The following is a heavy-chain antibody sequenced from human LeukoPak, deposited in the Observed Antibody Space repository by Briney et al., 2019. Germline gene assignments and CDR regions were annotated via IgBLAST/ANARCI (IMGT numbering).Heavy chain of an antibody. V-gene: IGHV3-7*05. J-gene: IGHJ4*02. D-gene: IGHD6-19*01. CDR1: GFTFSSFG. CDR2: IKQDGSEK. Sequence: GGSLRLSCAAPGFTFSSFGMHWVRQAPGKGLEWVANIKQDGSEKNHVDSVKGRFTISRDNAKNSLYLQMNSLRPEDTAIYYCARDQYSNGWYREFDYWGQGTLVTVSA. CDR3: ARDQYSNGWYREFDY.